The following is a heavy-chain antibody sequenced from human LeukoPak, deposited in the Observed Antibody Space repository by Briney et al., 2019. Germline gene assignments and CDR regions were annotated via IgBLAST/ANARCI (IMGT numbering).Heavy chain of an antibody. CDR1: GFTFSSYW. Sequence: GGSLRLSCAASGFTFSSYWMHCVRQAPGKRLVWLSRINGDGSSATYADSAKGRFNISRDSAKNTVYLQMNSLRAEDTAVYYCARPQHGDLYAFDLWGQGTMVTVSS. D-gene: IGHD4-17*01. CDR2: INGDGSSA. J-gene: IGHJ3*01. V-gene: IGHV3-74*01. CDR3: ARPQHGDLYAFDL.